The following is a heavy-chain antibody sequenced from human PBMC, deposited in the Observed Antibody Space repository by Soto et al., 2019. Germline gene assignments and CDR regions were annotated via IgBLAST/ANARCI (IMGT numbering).Heavy chain of an antibody. Sequence: GGSLRLSCAASGFTFSSCAMSWVRQAPGKGLEWVSAISGSGGSTYYADSAKGRFTISRDNSKNTLYLQMNSLRAEDTAVYYCAKAPHKYYYDSSGFGAFDIWGQGTMVTVSS. J-gene: IGHJ3*02. V-gene: IGHV3-23*01. D-gene: IGHD3-22*01. CDR1: GFTFSSCA. CDR3: AKAPHKYYYDSSGFGAFDI. CDR2: ISGSGGST.